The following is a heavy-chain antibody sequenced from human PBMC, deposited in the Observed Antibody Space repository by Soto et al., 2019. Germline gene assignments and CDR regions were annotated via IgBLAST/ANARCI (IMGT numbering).Heavy chain of an antibody. V-gene: IGHV1-69*01. J-gene: IGHJ4*02. CDR2: IITIFGTA. CDR1: GGTFSSYA. Sequence: QVQLVQAGAEVKKPGSSVKFSCKASGGTFSSYAISWVRQAPGPGLEWMGGIITIFGTANYAQKFQGRVTITADESTSTAYMELSSLRYEDTAGYYCARAPDGLNMFDYWGQGTLVTVSS. CDR3: ARAPDGLNMFDY.